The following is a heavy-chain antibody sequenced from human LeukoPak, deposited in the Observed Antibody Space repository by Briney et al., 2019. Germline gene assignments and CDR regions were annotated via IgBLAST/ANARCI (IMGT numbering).Heavy chain of an antibody. D-gene: IGHD5-18*01. Sequence: ASVKVSCKASGYTFTGYYMHWVRQAPGQGLEWMGWINPNSGGTNYAQQFQGRVTMTRDTSISTAYMELSRLRSDDTAVYYCAREGGYSDHDAFDIWGQGTMVTVSS. CDR2: INPNSGGT. CDR3: AREGGYSDHDAFDI. V-gene: IGHV1-2*02. CDR1: GYTFTGYY. J-gene: IGHJ3*02.